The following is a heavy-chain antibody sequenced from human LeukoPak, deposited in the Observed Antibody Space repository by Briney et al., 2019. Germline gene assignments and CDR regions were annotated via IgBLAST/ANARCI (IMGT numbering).Heavy chain of an antibody. CDR3: AADRHLGATTGFGF. CDR2: IVVGSGDA. J-gene: IGHJ4*02. Sequence: SVKVSCKSSGFTLVNSAVHWVRQARGQSLEWIGWIVVGSGDATYAQRFQERLTITRDKSTSTAYMELRSLRSEDTAVYYCAADRHLGATTGFGFWGQRTLVTVSS. D-gene: IGHD1-26*01. V-gene: IGHV1-58*01. CDR1: GFTLVNSA.